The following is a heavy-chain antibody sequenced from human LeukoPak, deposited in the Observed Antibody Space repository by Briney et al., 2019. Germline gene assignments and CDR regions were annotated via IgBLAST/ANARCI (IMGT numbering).Heavy chain of an antibody. CDR2: INHSGST. CDR1: GGSFSGYY. Sequence: SETLSLTCAVYGGSFSGYYWSWIRQPPGKGLEWIGEINHSGSTNYNPSLKSRVTLSVDTSKNQFSLKLSSVTAADTAVYYCARDMSSGWYGYYYYYYMDVWGKGTTVTVSS. J-gene: IGHJ6*03. V-gene: IGHV4-34*01. D-gene: IGHD6-19*01. CDR3: ARDMSSGWYGYYYYYYMDV.